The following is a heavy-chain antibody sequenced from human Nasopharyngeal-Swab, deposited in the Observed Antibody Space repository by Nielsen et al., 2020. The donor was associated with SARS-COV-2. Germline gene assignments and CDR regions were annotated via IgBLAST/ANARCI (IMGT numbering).Heavy chain of an antibody. V-gene: IGHV4-31*03. J-gene: IGHJ5*02. CDR3: AREKRGFGFDP. CDR2: IFYNGST. D-gene: IGHD3-16*01. CDR1: GASISSDVYY. Sequence: SETLSLTCTVSGASISSDVYYWNWIRQRPGRGLEWTGYIFYNGSTYYNASLKSRVTISRDTSKNLFSLRLTSVTAADTAVYYCAREKRGFGFDPWGQGTLVTVSA.